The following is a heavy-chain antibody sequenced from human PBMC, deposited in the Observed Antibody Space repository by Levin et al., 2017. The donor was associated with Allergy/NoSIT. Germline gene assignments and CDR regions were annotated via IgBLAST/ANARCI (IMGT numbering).Heavy chain of an antibody. J-gene: IGHJ4*02. Sequence: HGESLKISCTASGFTFSTYTLHWVRQAPGKGLEWVAVLSKDRKIEYYSNSVKGRFTISRDNSKNTLYLQMNSLRAEDTAVYYCVREAQELVRYYFGSWGQGTLVTVSS. CDR3: VREAQELVRYYFGS. V-gene: IGHV3-30*04. D-gene: IGHD3-10*01. CDR2: LSKDRKIE. CDR1: GFTFSTYT.